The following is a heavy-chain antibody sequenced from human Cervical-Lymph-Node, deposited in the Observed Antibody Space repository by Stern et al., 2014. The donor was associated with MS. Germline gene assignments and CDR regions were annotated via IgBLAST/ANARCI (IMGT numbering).Heavy chain of an antibody. CDR2: FYPSDSDI. CDR1: GGSFSKYA. D-gene: IGHD4-11*01. Sequence: VQLVQSGAEVKKPGESLKISCRNSGGSFSKYAIAWVRRLPGKGLEWMGLFYPSDSDIRYSPSFQGQVTISADQSISTAYLQWSSLKASDTAIYYCATSLDADYIGYFDSWGQGTLVTVSS. J-gene: IGHJ4*02. CDR3: ATSLDADYIGYFDS. V-gene: IGHV5-51*03.